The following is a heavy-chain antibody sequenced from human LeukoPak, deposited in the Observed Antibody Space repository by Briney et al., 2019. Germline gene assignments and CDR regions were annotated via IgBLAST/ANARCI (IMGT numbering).Heavy chain of an antibody. V-gene: IGHV4-61*03. CDR1: GGSVSSGSYY. CDR2: IYYSGST. J-gene: IGHJ4*02. D-gene: IGHD5-18*01. CDR3: AREYSYGYFDY. Sequence: SETLSLTCTVSGGSVSSGSYYWSWIRQPPGKGLEWIGYIYYSGSTNYNPSLKSRATISVDTSKNHFSLELSSVTAADTAMYYCAREYSYGYFDYWGQGTLVTVSS.